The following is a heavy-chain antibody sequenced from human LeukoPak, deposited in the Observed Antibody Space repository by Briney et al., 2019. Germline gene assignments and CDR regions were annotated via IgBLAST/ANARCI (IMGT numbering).Heavy chain of an antibody. Sequence: SGPTLVEPTQILTLTCRFSGFSLSTSGVGVGWIRQPPGKALEWLAVIYWNDDKRYSPSLESRLTITKDTSKNQVVLTMTNMDPVDTATYYCAHRHILGYCSSGTRCLDAFDIWGQGTRVTISS. CDR3: AHRHILGYCSSGTRCLDAFDI. D-gene: IGHD2-15*01. J-gene: IGHJ3*02. CDR2: IYWNDDK. V-gene: IGHV2-5*01. CDR1: GFSLSTSGVG.